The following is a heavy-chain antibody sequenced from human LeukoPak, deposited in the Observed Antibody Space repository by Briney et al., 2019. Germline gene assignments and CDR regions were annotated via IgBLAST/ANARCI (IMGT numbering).Heavy chain of an antibody. Sequence: SETLSLTCTVSGGSISSYYWSWIRQPPGKGLEWVGYIYYSGSTNYNPSLKSRVTISVDTSKNQFSLKLSSVTAADTAVYYCARDQGGSGSYYTGFDYWGQGTLVTVSS. J-gene: IGHJ4*02. CDR2: IYYSGST. D-gene: IGHD3-10*01. CDR3: ARDQGGSGSYYTGFDY. CDR1: GGSISSYY. V-gene: IGHV4-59*01.